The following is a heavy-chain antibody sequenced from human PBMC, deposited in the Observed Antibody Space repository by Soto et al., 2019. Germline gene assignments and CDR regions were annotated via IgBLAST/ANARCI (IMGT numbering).Heavy chain of an antibody. J-gene: IGHJ4*02. V-gene: IGHV1-69*02. Sequence: SVKVSCKASGGTFSSYTISWVRQAPGQGLEWMGRIIPILGIANYAQKFQGRVTITADKSTSTAYMELSSLRSEDTAVYYCASGDRYCSGGSCPYYWGQGTLVTVSS. CDR3: ASGDRYCSGGSCPYY. CDR1: GGTFSSYT. CDR2: IIPILGIA. D-gene: IGHD2-15*01.